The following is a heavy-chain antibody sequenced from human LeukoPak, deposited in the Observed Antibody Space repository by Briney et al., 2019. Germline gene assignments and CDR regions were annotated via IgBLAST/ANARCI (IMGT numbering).Heavy chain of an antibody. V-gene: IGHV3-30*02. J-gene: IGHJ4*02. Sequence: GGPLRLSCAASGFTFSAYAMHWVRQAPGKGLDWVAFIRYDGFNEYYADSVKGRFTISRDNSKNTVYLQMNSLRAEDTAVYYCAKNLGHYDSSGFLFDYWGQGALVTVSS. D-gene: IGHD3-22*01. CDR3: AKNLGHYDSSGFLFDY. CDR1: GFTFSAYA. CDR2: IRYDGFNE.